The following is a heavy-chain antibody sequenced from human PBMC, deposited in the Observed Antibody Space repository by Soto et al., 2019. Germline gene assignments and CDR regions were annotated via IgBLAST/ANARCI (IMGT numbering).Heavy chain of an antibody. V-gene: IGHV1-2*04. CDR3: ARGRSGYCSSTSCSSPYAFDI. Sequence: ASVKVSCKASGYTFTGYYMHLVRQAPGQGLEWMGWINPNSGGTNYAQKFQGWVTVTRDTSISTAYMELSRLRSDDTAVYYCARGRSGYCSSTSCSSPYAFDIWGQGTMVTVSS. CDR1: GYTFTGYY. J-gene: IGHJ3*02. CDR2: INPNSGGT. D-gene: IGHD2-2*01.